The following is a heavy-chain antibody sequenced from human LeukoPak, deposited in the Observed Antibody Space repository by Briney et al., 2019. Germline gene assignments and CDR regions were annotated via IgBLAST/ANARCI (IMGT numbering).Heavy chain of an antibody. CDR2: IQYDGSNK. Sequence: GGSLRLSCAASGFALSSYGIHWVRQAPGKGLEWVAFIQYDGSNKYYADSVRGRFTISRDNSQNTLYLQMNSLRNEDTAVYYCAKGGGYEAQYYYYYLDVWGKGTTVTISS. CDR3: AKGGGYEAQYYYYYLDV. D-gene: IGHD5-12*01. V-gene: IGHV3-30*02. CDR1: GFALSSYG. J-gene: IGHJ6*03.